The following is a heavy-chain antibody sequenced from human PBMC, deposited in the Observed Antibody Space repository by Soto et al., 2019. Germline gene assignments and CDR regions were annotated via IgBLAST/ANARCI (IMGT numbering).Heavy chain of an antibody. Sequence: EVQLVESGGGLVQPGGSLRLSCAASGFTFSSYDMHWVRQATGKGLERVSAIGTAGDTYYPGSVKGRFTISRENAKNSLYLQMNSLRAGDTAVYYCASAPFARITGTTDYYYGMDVWGQGTTVTVSS. CDR3: ASAPFARITGTTDYYYGMDV. CDR1: GFTFSSYD. D-gene: IGHD1-7*01. CDR2: IGTAGDT. J-gene: IGHJ6*02. V-gene: IGHV3-13*01.